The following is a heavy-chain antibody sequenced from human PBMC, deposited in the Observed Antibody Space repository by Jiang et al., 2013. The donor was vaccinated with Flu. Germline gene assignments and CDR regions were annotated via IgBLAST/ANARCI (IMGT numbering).Heavy chain of an antibody. CDR2: ISAYDGST. Sequence: SEAEVKKPGASVKVSCKASGYTFTDYGISWVRQAPGQGLEWMGWISAYDGSTNFAQKFQGRVSMTTDTSTSTAYMELRSLRSDDTAVYYCARDRRYYDGSAYSEDDAFDIWGHGTMVTVSS. D-gene: IGHD3-22*01. V-gene: IGHV1-18*01. CDR1: GYTFTDYG. J-gene: IGHJ3*02. CDR3: ARDRRYYDGSAYSEDDAFDI.